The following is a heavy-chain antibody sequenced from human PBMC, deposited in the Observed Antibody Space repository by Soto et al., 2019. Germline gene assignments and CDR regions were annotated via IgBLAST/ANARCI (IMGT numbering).Heavy chain of an antibody. CDR3: ARTTPKYGSGSYYNVGWFDP. J-gene: IGHJ5*02. Sequence: SVKVSCKASGGTFSSYAISWVRQAPGQGLEWMGGIIPIFGTANYAQKFQGRVTITADESTSTAYMELSSLRSEDTAVYYCARTTPKYGSGSYYNVGWFDPWGQGTLVTVSS. V-gene: IGHV1-69*13. CDR2: IIPIFGTA. CDR1: GGTFSSYA. D-gene: IGHD3-10*01.